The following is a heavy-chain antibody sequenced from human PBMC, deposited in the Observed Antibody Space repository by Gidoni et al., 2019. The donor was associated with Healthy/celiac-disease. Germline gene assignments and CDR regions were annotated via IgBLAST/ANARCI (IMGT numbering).Heavy chain of an antibody. CDR2: ISGSGGST. CDR3: AKDMRGVVVITLDY. D-gene: IGHD3-22*01. CDR1: GFTFSSYA. J-gene: IGHJ4*02. Sequence: EVQLLESGGGLVQPGGSLSLSCAASGFTFSSYAMSWVRQAPGKGLEWVSAISGSGGSTYYADSVKGRFTISRDNSKNTLYLQMNSLRAEDTAVYYCAKDMRGVVVITLDYWGQGTLVTVSS. V-gene: IGHV3-23*01.